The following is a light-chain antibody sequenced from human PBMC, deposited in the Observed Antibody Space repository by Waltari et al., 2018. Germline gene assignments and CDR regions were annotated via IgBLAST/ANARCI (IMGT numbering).Light chain of an antibody. CDR1: GLGDKY. J-gene: IGLJ2*01. CDR3: QTWDNSAVV. Sequence: SYELTQPHSVSVSPGQTASITCAGDGLGDKYVSWYQQKPGQSPVLVIFQEITRPSGIPDRFSGSNSGNTATLTISGTQAMYEADYYCQTWDNSAVVFGGGTKLTVL. V-gene: IGLV3-1*01. CDR2: QEI.